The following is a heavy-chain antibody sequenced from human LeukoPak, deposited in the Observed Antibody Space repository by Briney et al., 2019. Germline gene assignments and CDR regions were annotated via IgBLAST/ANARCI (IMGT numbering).Heavy chain of an antibody. D-gene: IGHD5-24*01. CDR3: ARAGERWLQFPRLVDY. CDR2: ISYDGSNK. J-gene: IGHJ4*02. Sequence: GRSLRLSCAASGFTFSSYAMHWVRQAPGKGLEWVAVISYDGSNKYYADSVKGRFTISRDNSKNTLYLQMNSLRAEDTAVYYCARAGERWLQFPRLVDYWGQGTLVTVSS. CDR1: GFTFSSYA. V-gene: IGHV3-30*04.